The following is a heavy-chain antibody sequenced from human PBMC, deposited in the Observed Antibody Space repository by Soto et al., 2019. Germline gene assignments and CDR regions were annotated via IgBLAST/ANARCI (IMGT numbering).Heavy chain of an antibody. CDR1: GGSISSYY. J-gene: IGHJ4*02. V-gene: IGHV4-59*01. D-gene: IGHD7-27*01. CDR3: ARVSNSGELTNFDY. Sequence: QVQLQESGPGLVKPSETLSLTCTVSGGSISSYYWSWIRQPPGKGLEWIGYIYYSGSTNYNPSLKSRVTIAVDTSKNRFSLKLSSVTAADTAVYYCARVSNSGELTNFDYWGQGTLVTVSS. CDR2: IYYSGST.